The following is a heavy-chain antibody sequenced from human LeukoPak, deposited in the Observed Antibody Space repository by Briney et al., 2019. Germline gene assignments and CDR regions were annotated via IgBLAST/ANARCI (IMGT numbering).Heavy chain of an antibody. D-gene: IGHD5-12*01. CDR1: GFTFSSYN. J-gene: IGHJ3*02. V-gene: IGHV3-48*02. CDR2: ISSISSTI. Sequence: PGGSLRLSCAASGFTFSSYNMNWVRQAPGKGLEWVSYISSISSTIYYADSVKGRFTIYRDNAKNSLYLQMNSLRDEDTAVYYCARGYSGYVDIWGQGTMVTVSS. CDR3: ARGYSGYVDI.